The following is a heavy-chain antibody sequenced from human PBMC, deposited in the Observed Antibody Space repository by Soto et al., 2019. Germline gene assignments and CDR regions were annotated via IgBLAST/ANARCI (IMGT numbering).Heavy chain of an antibody. J-gene: IGHJ5*02. CDR1: GGSIRSDNW. CDR2: IYYTGST. CDR3: ARDGEVASNLHWVDL. Sequence: SETLPLTCAVSGGSIRSDNWWTWFRQPPGKGLEWIGYIYYTGSTIYNPSLKSRVTISVDTSKNQFSLNLSSLTAADTAVYYCARDGEVASNLHWVDLWGQGTLVTVSS. D-gene: IGHD5-12*01. V-gene: IGHV4-61*01.